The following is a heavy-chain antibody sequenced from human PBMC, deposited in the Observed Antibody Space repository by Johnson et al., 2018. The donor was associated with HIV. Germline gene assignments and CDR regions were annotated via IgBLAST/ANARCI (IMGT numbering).Heavy chain of an antibody. CDR3: AKLDVSLDAFDI. CDR1: GFTFSSYA. V-gene: IGHV3-23*04. Sequence: VQLVESGGGLVQPGGSLRLSCAASGFTFSSYAMSWVRQAPGKGLEWVSTISGSGGATYYADSVKGRFTISRDNSKSTLYLQMDSLRAEDTAVYYCAKLDVSLDAFDIWGQGTMVTVSS. J-gene: IGHJ3*02. CDR2: ISGSGGAT. D-gene: IGHD5/OR15-5a*01.